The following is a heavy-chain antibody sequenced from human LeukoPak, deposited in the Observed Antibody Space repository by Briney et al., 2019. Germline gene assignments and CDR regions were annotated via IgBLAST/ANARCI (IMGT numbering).Heavy chain of an antibody. Sequence: ASVKVSCKASGYXFTSYGMSWVRQAPGQGLEWMGWISAYNGNTNYAQKLQGRVTMTTDTSTSTAYMELRSLRSDDTAVYYCARGGEQQLVLGYHYGMDVWGQGTTVTVSS. CDR2: ISAYNGNT. CDR3: ARGGEQQLVLGYHYGMDV. V-gene: IGHV1-18*01. CDR1: GYXFTSYG. J-gene: IGHJ6*02. D-gene: IGHD6-13*01.